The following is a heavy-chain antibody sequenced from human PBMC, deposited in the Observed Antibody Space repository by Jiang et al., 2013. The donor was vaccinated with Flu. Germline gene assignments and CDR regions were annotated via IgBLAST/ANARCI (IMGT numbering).Heavy chain of an antibody. CDR2: VYPVDSDT. CDR3: ARPVQGTSAFDF. J-gene: IGHJ4*02. Sequence: YGAEVKKPGESLKISCQGSGYTFTSYWVAWVRQMPGKGLEWMGVVYPVDSDTRYSPSFQGQVTISADKSTNTAYLQWSSLRPSDTAIYYCARPVQGTSAFDFWGQGTLVTVSS. CDR1: GYTFTSYW. V-gene: IGHV5-51*01.